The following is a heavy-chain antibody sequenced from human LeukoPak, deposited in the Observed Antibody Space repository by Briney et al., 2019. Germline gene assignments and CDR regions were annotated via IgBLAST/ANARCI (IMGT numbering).Heavy chain of an antibody. Sequence: GGSLRLSCTASGFTFGDYAMSWVRQAPGKGLEWVGFIRSKAYGGTTEYAASVKGRFTISRDDSKSIAYLQMNSLKTEDTAVYYCTTTPSTYELRYFDWLSPYYYYYYGMDVWGQGTTVTVSS. CDR1: GFTFGDYA. D-gene: IGHD3-9*01. V-gene: IGHV3-49*04. CDR3: TTTPSTYELRYFDWLSPYYYYYYGMDV. J-gene: IGHJ6*02. CDR2: IRSKAYGGTT.